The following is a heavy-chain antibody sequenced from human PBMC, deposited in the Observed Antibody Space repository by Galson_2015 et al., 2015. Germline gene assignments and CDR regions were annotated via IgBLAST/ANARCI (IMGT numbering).Heavy chain of an antibody. J-gene: IGHJ6*02. D-gene: IGHD3-3*01. V-gene: IGHV1-46*01. Sequence: SVKVSCKASGYTFTSYYMHWVRQAPGQGLEWMGIINPSGGSTSYAQKFQGRVTMTRDTSTSTVYMELSSLRSEDTAVYYCARGRGPITIFGVAIALWYYGMDVWGQGTTVTVSS. CDR3: ARGRGPITIFGVAIALWYYGMDV. CDR1: GYTFTSYY. CDR2: INPSGGST.